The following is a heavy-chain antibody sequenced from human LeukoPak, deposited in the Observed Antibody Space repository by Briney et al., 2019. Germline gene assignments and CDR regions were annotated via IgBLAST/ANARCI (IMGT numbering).Heavy chain of an antibody. CDR3: ARGHSPVTTKVSYFQH. J-gene: IGHJ1*01. V-gene: IGHV4-34*01. Sequence: SETLSLTCADYGGSSSGYYWSWIRQPPGKGLEWIGEINHSGSTNYNPSLKSRVTILVDTSKNQFSLKLSSVTAADTAVYYCARGHSPVTTKVSYFQHWGQGTLVTVSS. D-gene: IGHD4-17*01. CDR2: INHSGST. CDR1: GGSSSGYY.